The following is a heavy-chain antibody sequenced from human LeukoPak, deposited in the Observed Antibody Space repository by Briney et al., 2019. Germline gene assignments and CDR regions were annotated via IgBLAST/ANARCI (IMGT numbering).Heavy chain of an antibody. Sequence: SETLSLTCAVYGGSFSGYYWSWIRQPPGKGLEWIAEINHSGSTNYNPSLKSRVTISVDTSKNQFSLKLSSVTAADTAVYYCARASQSIAVAGRGYYFDYWGQGTLVTVSS. V-gene: IGHV4-34*01. D-gene: IGHD6-19*01. CDR3: ARASQSIAVAGRGYYFDY. CDR1: GGSFSGYY. J-gene: IGHJ4*02. CDR2: INHSGST.